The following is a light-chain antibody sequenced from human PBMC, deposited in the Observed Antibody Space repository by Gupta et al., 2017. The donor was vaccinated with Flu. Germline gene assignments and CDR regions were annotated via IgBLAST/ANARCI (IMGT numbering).Light chain of an antibody. CDR2: GAS. Sequence: DIQMTQSPSSLSASVGDRVTITCRASQSISSYLNWYQQKPGKAPNLLIYGASSLQSGVPSRFSGSGYGKAFTLTISSLQPEDFAPYYCQQTDSTPALTFGGGTKVEIK. CDR3: QQTDSTPALT. V-gene: IGKV1-39*01. J-gene: IGKJ4*01. CDR1: QSISSY.